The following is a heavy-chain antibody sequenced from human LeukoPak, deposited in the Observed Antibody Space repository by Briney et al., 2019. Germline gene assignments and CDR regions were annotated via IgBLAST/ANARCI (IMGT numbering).Heavy chain of an antibody. CDR1: GYTFTGYY. CDR2: INPNSGDT. CDR3: ARDDDDYGGNSGDY. J-gene: IGHJ4*02. D-gene: IGHD4-23*01. Sequence: ASVKVSCKASGYTFTGYYVHWVRQAPGQGLEWMGRINPNSGDTNYAQKFQGRVTMTRDTSISTAYMELSRLRSDDTAVYYCARDDDDYGGNSGDYWGQGTLVTVSS. V-gene: IGHV1-2*06.